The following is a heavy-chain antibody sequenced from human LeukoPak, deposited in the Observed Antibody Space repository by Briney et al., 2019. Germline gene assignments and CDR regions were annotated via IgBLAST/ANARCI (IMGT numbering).Heavy chain of an antibody. CDR3: ARMVVATTPHFDY. CDR1: GGSISSSSYY. CDR2: IYYSGST. J-gene: IGHJ4*02. V-gene: IGHV4-39*01. D-gene: IGHD5-12*01. Sequence: SETLSLTCTVSGGSISSSSYYWGWIRQPPGKGLEWIGCIYYSGSTYYNPSLKSRVTISVDTSKNQFSLKLSSVTAADTAVYYCARMVVATTPHFDYWGQGTLVTVSS.